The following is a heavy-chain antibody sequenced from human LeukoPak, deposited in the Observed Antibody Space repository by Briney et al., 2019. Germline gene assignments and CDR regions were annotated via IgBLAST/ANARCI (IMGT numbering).Heavy chain of an antibody. CDR3: AKDQYDFWDDY. J-gene: IGHJ4*02. CDR2: IWYDGSNK. CDR1: GFTFSSYG. D-gene: IGHD3-3*01. V-gene: IGHV3-33*06. Sequence: GGSLRLSCAASGFTFSSYGMHWVRQAPGKGLEWVAVIWYDGSNKYYADSVKGRSTISRDNSKNTLYLQMNSLRAEDTAVYYCAKDQYDFWDDYWGQGTLVTVSS.